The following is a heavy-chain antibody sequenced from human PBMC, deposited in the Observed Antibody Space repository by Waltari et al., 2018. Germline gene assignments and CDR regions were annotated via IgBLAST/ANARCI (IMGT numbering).Heavy chain of an antibody. J-gene: IGHJ4*02. CDR2: IKQDGSDI. Sequence: EVQLVESGGGLVQPGGSLSLSCLVSGFNFSAYWMSWVRQAPGKGLEWVANIKQDGSDIYYADSVKGRFTISRDNAKNSLYLQMNSLRAEDTAVYYCARDVGNVGGNYWGQGTLVTVSS. V-gene: IGHV3-7*01. D-gene: IGHD3-10*01. CDR1: GFNFSAYW. CDR3: ARDVGNVGGNY.